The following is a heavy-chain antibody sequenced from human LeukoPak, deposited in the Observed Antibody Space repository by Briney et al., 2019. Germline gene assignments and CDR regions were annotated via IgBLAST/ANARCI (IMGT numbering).Heavy chain of an antibody. Sequence: ASVKVSCKASGYTFSSYDISWVRQAPGQGLEWMGWISAYNGNTNYAQKLQGRVTMTTDTSTSTAYMELRSLRSDDTAVYYCARDVEWELGYYFDYRGQGTLVTVSS. CDR3: ARDVEWELGYYFDY. J-gene: IGHJ4*02. D-gene: IGHD1-26*01. CDR1: GYTFSSYD. CDR2: ISAYNGNT. V-gene: IGHV1-18*01.